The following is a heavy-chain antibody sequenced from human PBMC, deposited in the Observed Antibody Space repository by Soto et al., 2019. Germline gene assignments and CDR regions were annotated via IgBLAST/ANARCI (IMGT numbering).Heavy chain of an antibody. V-gene: IGHV3-53*01. J-gene: IGHJ4*02. D-gene: IGHD6-19*01. CDR3: ASGVPLGWLVRGLDY. CDR1: EFTVSSNY. CDR2: IYSGGST. Sequence: EVQLVESGGDLIQPGGSLRLSCAASEFTVSSNYMSWVRQAPGKGLEWVSVIYSGGSTYYADSVKGRFTISRDNSKNTLYLQMNSLRAEDTAVYYCASGVPLGWLVRGLDYWGQGTLVTVSS.